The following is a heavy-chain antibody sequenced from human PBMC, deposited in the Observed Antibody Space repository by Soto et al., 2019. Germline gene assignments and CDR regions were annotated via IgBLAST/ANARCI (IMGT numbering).Heavy chain of an antibody. D-gene: IGHD4-17*01. V-gene: IGHV1-8*01. J-gene: IGHJ4*02. Sequence: QVQLVQSGAEVKKPGASVKVSCKASGYTFTSYDINWVRQATGQGLEWMGWMNPNSGNTGYAQKFQGRVTMTRNTSISTAYMELSNLKSEDQAVYFLSRAPYRDKVDYWGQGTLVTVSS. CDR1: GYTFTSYD. CDR3: SRAPYRDKVDY. CDR2: MNPNSGNT.